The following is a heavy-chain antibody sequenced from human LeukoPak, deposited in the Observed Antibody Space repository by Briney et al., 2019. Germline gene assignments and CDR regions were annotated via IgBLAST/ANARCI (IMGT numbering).Heavy chain of an antibody. D-gene: IGHD3-10*01. CDR3: ARGGDRSFDY. Sequence: SETLSLTCTVSGGSISSSSYYWDWIRQPPGKGLEWIGSIYYSGSTYYNPSLKSRVTISVDKAKNQFSLNLNSVTAADTAVYYCARGGDRSFDYWGQGTLVTVSS. CDR1: GGSISSSSYY. CDR2: IYYSGST. V-gene: IGHV4-39*07. J-gene: IGHJ4*02.